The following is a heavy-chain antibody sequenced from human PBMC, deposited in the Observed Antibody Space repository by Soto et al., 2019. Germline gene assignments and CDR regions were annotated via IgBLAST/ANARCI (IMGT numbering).Heavy chain of an antibody. J-gene: IGHJ6*03. Sequence: QVQLQESGPGLVKPSQTLSLTCTVSGGFISSGDYYWNWIRQLPGKGLEWIGYIEHSGSSFYNPSLKGRVALALEPSKNQFSLKLNSVTAADTAVYYCAREVVPATVDFYYYYIDFWGKGTTVTVSS. CDR1: GGFISSGDYY. CDR2: IEHSGSS. V-gene: IGHV4-31*03. D-gene: IGHD2-2*01. CDR3: AREVVPATVDFYYYYIDF.